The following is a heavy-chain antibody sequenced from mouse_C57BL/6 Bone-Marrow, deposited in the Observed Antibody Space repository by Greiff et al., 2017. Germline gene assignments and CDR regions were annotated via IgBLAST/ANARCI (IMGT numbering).Heavy chain of an antibody. CDR1: GYTFTSYW. Sequence: QVQLQQPGAELVKPGASVKLSCKASGYTFTSYWMQWVKQRPGQGLEWIGEIDPSDSYTNYNQKFKGKATLTVDTSSSTAYMQLSSLTSEDSAVYYCARRVLRPFAYWGQGTLVTVSA. J-gene: IGHJ3*01. CDR2: IDPSDSYT. D-gene: IGHD1-1*01. CDR3: ARRVLRPFAY. V-gene: IGHV1-50*01.